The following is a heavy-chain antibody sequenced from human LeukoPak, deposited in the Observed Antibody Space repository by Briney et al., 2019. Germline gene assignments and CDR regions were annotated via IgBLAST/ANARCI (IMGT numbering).Heavy chain of an antibody. J-gene: IGHJ4*02. Sequence: PSGTLSLTWAASGXSISSYNGWGWVRQSPGKVLGWIGEIYRSGITNYNPSLKSRVTISVDKSKNQFSLKLNSVTAADTAMYYCARGASTVTGYFDYWGQGTLVTVSS. D-gene: IGHD4-17*01. CDR2: IYRSGIT. CDR3: ARGASTVTGYFDY. CDR1: GXSISSYNG. V-gene: IGHV4-4*02.